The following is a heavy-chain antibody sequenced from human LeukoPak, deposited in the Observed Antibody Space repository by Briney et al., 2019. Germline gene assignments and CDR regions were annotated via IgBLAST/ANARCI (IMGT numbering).Heavy chain of an antibody. V-gene: IGHV3-21*01. CDR1: GFTFSSYS. CDR3: ATAYYDILTGYRYFDF. J-gene: IGHJ4*02. Sequence: PGGSLRLSCAASGFTFSSYSMNWVRQAPGKGLEWVSSISSSSSYIYYADSVKGRFTISRDNAKNSLYLQMNSLRAEDTAVYYCATAYYDILTGYRYFDFWGQGTLVTVSS. CDR2: ISSSSSYI. D-gene: IGHD3-9*01.